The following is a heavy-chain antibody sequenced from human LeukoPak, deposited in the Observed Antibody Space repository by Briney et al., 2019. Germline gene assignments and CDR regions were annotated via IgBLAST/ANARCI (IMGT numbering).Heavy chain of an antibody. V-gene: IGHV3-30*04. Sequence: PGGSLRLSCAASGFTFSSYAMHWVRQAPGKGLEWVAVISYDGSNKYYADSVKGRFTISRDNSENTLYLQMNSLRAEDTAVYYCARDPTIVVVPCGMDVWGKGTTVTVSS. CDR2: ISYDGSNK. CDR3: ARDPTIVVVPCGMDV. D-gene: IGHD2-2*01. CDR1: GFTFSSYA. J-gene: IGHJ6*04.